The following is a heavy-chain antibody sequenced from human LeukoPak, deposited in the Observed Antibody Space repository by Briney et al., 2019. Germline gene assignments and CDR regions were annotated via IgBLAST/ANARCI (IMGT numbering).Heavy chain of an antibody. CDR2: ISGSGGST. D-gene: IGHD5-18*01. J-gene: IGHJ4*02. CDR1: GFTFSSYA. Sequence: GGSLRLSCAASGFTFSSYAMSWVRQAPGKGLEWVSAISGSGGSTYYADSVKGRFTISGDNSKNTLYLQMNSLRAEDTAVYYCAKDERAAMVTLYADYWGQGTLVTVSS. V-gene: IGHV3-23*01. CDR3: AKDERAAMVTLYADY.